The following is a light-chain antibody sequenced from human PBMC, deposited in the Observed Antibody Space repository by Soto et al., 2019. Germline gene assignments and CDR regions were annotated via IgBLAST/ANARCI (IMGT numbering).Light chain of an antibody. J-gene: IGKJ4*01. CDR2: DAS. V-gene: IGKV1-13*02. Sequence: IQLTQSPSSLSASVGDRVTITCRAGQDIGSALAWYQQRPGKASKLLLYDASNLEAGVPSRFSGSGSGTDFTLTNTSLRPEDFATYYCQQFNGFPLTFGGGTKVQIK. CDR1: QDIGSA. CDR3: QQFNGFPLT.